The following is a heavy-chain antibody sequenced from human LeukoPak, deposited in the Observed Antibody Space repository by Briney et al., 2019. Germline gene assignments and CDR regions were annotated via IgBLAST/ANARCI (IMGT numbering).Heavy chain of an antibody. Sequence: GGSLRLPCAASGFTFSSYSMNWVRQAPGKGLEWVSSISSSSSCIYYADSLKGRITISRDNAKNSLYLQMNGLRAEDTAVYYCARELPAYCSGTTCYAPYYGMDVWGKGTTVTVSS. CDR1: GFTFSSYS. D-gene: IGHD2-2*01. CDR2: ISSSSSCI. J-gene: IGHJ6*04. V-gene: IGHV3-21*01. CDR3: ARELPAYCSGTTCYAPYYGMDV.